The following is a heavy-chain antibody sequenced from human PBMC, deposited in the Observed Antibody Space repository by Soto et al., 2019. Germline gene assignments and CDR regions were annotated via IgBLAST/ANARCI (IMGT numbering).Heavy chain of an antibody. J-gene: IGHJ4*02. V-gene: IGHV3-48*01. Sequence: GGSLRLSCAASGFTFSSYSMNWVRQAPGKGLEWVSYISSSSSTIYYADSVKGRFTISRDNAKNSLYLQMNSLRAEDTAVYYCARAPTYYYDSSGYYYHPYYFDYWGQGTLVTVSS. CDR3: ARAPTYYYDSSGYYYHPYYFDY. CDR1: GFTFSSYS. CDR2: ISSSSSTI. D-gene: IGHD3-22*01.